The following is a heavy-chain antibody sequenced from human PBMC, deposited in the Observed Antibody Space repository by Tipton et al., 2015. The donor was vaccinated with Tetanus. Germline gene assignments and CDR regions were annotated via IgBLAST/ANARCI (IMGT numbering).Heavy chain of an antibody. Sequence: GSLRLSCAASGFTFSSYWMNWVRQTPGKGLEWVSTISGSGGSTYYADSVKGRFTISRDNSKNTLYLQMNSLRAEDTAVYYCAKDRWGVGATAHWGQGTLVTVSS. J-gene: IGHJ4*02. CDR3: AKDRWGVGATAH. CDR2: ISGSGGST. V-gene: IGHV3-23*01. D-gene: IGHD1-26*01. CDR1: GFTFSSYW.